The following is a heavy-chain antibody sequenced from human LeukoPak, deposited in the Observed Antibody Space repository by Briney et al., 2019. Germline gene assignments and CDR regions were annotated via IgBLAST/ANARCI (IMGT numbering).Heavy chain of an antibody. J-gene: IGHJ3*02. V-gene: IGHV4-59*01. CDR3: ARDRQTPDNAFDI. D-gene: IGHD3-9*01. Sequence: PSETLSLTCTVSGGSISSYYWSWIRQPPGKGLEWIGYIYYSGSTNYNPSLKSRVTISVDTSKNQFSLELSSVTAADTAVYYCARDRQTPDNAFDIWGQGTMVTVSS. CDR2: IYYSGST. CDR1: GGSISSYY.